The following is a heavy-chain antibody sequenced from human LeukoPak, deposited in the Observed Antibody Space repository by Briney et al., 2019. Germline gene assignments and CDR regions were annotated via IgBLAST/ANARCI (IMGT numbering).Heavy chain of an antibody. D-gene: IGHD3-10*02. V-gene: IGHV4-39*01. CDR2: IYYSGNT. CDR3: AELGITMIGGV. Sequence: SETLSLTCTVSGDSISTNNSYWGWIRQPPGKGLEWIGSIYYSGNTYYNASLKSRVTISVDTSKNQFSLKLTSVTAADTAVYYCAELGITMIGGVWGKGTTVTISS. J-gene: IGHJ6*04. CDR1: GDSISTNNSY.